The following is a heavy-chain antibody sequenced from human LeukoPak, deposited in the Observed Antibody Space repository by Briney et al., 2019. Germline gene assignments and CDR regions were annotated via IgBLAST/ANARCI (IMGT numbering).Heavy chain of an antibody. CDR3: ASSVPAARYYFDY. V-gene: IGHV1-69*13. Sequence: SVKVSRKASGGTFSSYAISWVRQAPGQGLEWMGGIIPIFGTANYAQKFQGRVTITADESTSTAYMELSSLRSEDTAVYCCASSVPAARYYFDYWGQGTLVTVSS. J-gene: IGHJ4*02. CDR2: IIPIFGTA. D-gene: IGHD2-2*01. CDR1: GGTFSSYA.